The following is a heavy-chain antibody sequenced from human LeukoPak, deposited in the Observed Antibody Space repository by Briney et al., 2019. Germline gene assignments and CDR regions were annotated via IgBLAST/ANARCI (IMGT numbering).Heavy chain of an antibody. Sequence: PSETLSLTCTVSGGSISSGDYYWSWIRQPPGKGLEWIGYIYYSGSTYYNPSLKSRVTISVDTSKNQFSLKLSSVTAADTAVYYCARGTRYQLLNWFDPWGQGTLVTVSS. J-gene: IGHJ5*02. CDR2: IYYSGST. V-gene: IGHV4-61*08. CDR3: ARGTRYQLLNWFDP. CDR1: GGSISSGDYY. D-gene: IGHD2-2*01.